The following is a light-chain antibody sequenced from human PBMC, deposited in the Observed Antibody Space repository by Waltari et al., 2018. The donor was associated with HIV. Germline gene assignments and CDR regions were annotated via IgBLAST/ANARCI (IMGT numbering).Light chain of an antibody. Sequence: QSALTQPPSASGSPGQSVTISSPGTITDVVCYNYVSGHKPYPGQAPNIMIDEATKRTAGVPDRFAGSKSDKTASLTVLGLQAEDEADYYCSEYGGSNNWVFGGGTKLTVL. CDR1: ITDVVCYNY. CDR2: EAT. CDR3: SEYGGSNNWV. J-gene: IGLJ3*02. V-gene: IGLV2-8*01.